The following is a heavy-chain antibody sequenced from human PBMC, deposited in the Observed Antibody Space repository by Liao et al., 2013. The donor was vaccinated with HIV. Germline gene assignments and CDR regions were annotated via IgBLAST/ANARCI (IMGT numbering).Heavy chain of an antibody. V-gene: IGHV4-61*02. CDR3: ARADLYRGGSDY. Sequence: QVELLQWGAGQLKPSDTLSLTCTVSGGSISSGSYYWNWFRQPAGKGLEWIGRADTSGSTNYNPSLKSRVTISTDSSKNQLSLTLISVTAADTAVYYCARADLYRGGSDYWGRRNRRSPSP. J-gene: IGHJ4*01. D-gene: IGHD2-15*01. CDR1: GGSISSGSYY. CDR2: ADTSGST.